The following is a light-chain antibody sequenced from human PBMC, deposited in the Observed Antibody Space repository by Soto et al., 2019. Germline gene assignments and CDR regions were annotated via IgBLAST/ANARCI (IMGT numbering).Light chain of an antibody. Sequence: DIQMTQSPSTLSASVGDRVTITCRASQSISDSLAWYQQKPGKAPKLLIYEASSLKSGVPSRFSDSRSGTEYTLTISSLQTDDFETYYCQQYNGYWTFGQGTKVEIK. J-gene: IGKJ1*01. V-gene: IGKV1-5*03. CDR1: QSISDS. CDR3: QQYNGYWT. CDR2: EAS.